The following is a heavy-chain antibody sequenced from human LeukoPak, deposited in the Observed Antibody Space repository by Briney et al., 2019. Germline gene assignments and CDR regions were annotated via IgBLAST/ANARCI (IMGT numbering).Heavy chain of an antibody. CDR2: INAGNANT. V-gene: IGHV1-3*01. Sequence: ASVKVSCKASGFTFTSYAMHWVRQAPGQRLEWMGWINAGNANTKYSQKFQGRVTITRNTSISTAYMELSSLRSEDTAVYYCARLEDGGNLQYYFDYWGQGTLVTVSS. CDR3: ARLEDGGNLQYYFDY. D-gene: IGHD4-23*01. CDR1: GFTFTSYA. J-gene: IGHJ4*02.